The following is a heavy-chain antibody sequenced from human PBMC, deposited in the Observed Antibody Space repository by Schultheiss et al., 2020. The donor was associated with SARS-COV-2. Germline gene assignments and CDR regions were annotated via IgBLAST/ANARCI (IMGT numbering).Heavy chain of an antibody. V-gene: IGHV4-4*07. CDR1: GGSISSYY. CDR3: ARRGFGSGWYHYYYYMDV. CDR2: IYTSGST. Sequence: SETLSLTCTVSGGSISSYYWSWIRQPAGKGLEWIGRIYTSGSTNYNPSLKSRVTMSVDTSKNQFSLKLSSVTAADTAVYYCARRGFGSGWYHYYYYMDVWGKGTTVTVSS. J-gene: IGHJ6*03. D-gene: IGHD6-19*01.